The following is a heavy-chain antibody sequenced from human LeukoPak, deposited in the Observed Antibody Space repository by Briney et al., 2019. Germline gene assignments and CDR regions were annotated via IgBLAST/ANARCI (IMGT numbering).Heavy chain of an antibody. Sequence: SETLYLTWTVSGGSISSYYWSWIRQPPGKGLEWIGYIYYSGSTNYNPSLKSRVTISVDTSKNQFSLKLSSVTAADTAVYYCARRAAGTEFDYWGQGTLVTVSS. D-gene: IGHD6-19*01. J-gene: IGHJ4*02. CDR3: ARRAAGTEFDY. CDR1: GGSISSYY. V-gene: IGHV4-59*01. CDR2: IYYSGST.